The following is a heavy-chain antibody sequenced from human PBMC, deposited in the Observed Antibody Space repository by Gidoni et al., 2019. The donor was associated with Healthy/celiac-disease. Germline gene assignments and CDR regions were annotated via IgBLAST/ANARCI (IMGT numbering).Heavy chain of an antibody. D-gene: IGHD3-16*01. CDR1: GFTCSSYG. V-gene: IGHV3-33*01. J-gene: IGHJ4*02. CDR3: SAGFMTTGY. Sequence: QVQLVESGGGVVQPGRSLRLPRAASGFTCSSYGIHWVCQARGNGLEWVAVIWYDGSNKYYADSVKGRFTISRDNSKNTRYLQMNSLRAEDTAVYYCSAGFMTTGYWGQRTLVTVSS. CDR2: IWYDGSNK.